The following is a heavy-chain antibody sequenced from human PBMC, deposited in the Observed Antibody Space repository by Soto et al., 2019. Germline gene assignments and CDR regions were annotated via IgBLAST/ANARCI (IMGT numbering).Heavy chain of an antibody. V-gene: IGHV4-4*07. J-gene: IGHJ4*02. Sequence: QVQLQESGPGLVKPSETLSLTCTVSGGSISSHYWSWIRQPAGKGLEWIGRIYLSGNTKINPSLKNRVTMSVDASKNQFSLNMKSVTAADTAVYYCAKELTPYNSGWYFTLSGGQGTLVTVSS. D-gene: IGHD6-19*01. CDR1: GGSISSHY. CDR3: AKELTPYNSGWYFTLS. CDR2: IYLSGNT.